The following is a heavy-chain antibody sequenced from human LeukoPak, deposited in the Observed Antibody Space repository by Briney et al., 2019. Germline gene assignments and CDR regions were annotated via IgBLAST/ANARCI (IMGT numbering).Heavy chain of an antibody. V-gene: IGHV3-64*02. Sequence: PGGSLRLSCAASGFTFSDYTIHWVRQAPGKRLQSVSAITSNGAYTHYADSVKGRFTISRDNSRNAVFLQMGGLRIEDMAVYYCARVKMGATASDYYYYMDVWGKGTTVTVSS. J-gene: IGHJ6*03. CDR3: ARVKMGATASDYYYYMDV. D-gene: IGHD1-26*01. CDR2: ITSNGAYT. CDR1: GFTFSDYT.